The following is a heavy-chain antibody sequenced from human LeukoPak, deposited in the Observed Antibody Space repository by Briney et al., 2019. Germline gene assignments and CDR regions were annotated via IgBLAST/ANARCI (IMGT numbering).Heavy chain of an antibody. CDR1: GYTFTSYG. V-gene: IGHV1-18*01. Sequence: ASVKVSCKASGYTFTSYGISWVRQAPGQGLEWMGWISAYNGNTNYAQKLQGRVTMTTDTSTSTAYMELRSLRSDDTAVYYCARDPCGYSYGFCFYYFDYWGQGTLVTVSS. CDR2: ISAYNGNT. CDR3: ARDPCGYSYGFCFYYFDY. D-gene: IGHD5-18*01. J-gene: IGHJ4*02.